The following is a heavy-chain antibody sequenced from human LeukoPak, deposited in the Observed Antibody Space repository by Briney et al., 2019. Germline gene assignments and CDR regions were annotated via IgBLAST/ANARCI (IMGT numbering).Heavy chain of an antibody. Sequence: SVKVFCEASGFTFTSSAMQWVRQARGQRLEWIGWIVVGSGNTNYAQKFQERVTITRDMSTSTAYMELSSLRSEDTAVYYCAATIPWMPKSEALFSWFDPWGQGTLVTVCS. CDR3: AATIPWMPKSEALFSWFDP. D-gene: IGHD5-12*01. J-gene: IGHJ5*02. CDR1: GFTFTSSA. V-gene: IGHV1-58*02. CDR2: IVVGSGNT.